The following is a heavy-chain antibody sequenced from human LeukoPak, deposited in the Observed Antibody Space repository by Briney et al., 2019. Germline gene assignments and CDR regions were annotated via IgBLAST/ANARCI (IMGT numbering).Heavy chain of an antibody. CDR3: ARDSQWLVGDY. J-gene: IGHJ4*02. CDR2: IYHSGST. Sequence: PSETLSLTCTVSGYSISSGYYWGWIRQPPGKGLEWIGSIYHSGSTYYNPSLKSRVTISVDTSKNQFSLKLSSVTAADTAVYYCARDSQWLVGDYWGQGTLVTVSS. D-gene: IGHD6-19*01. CDR1: GYSISSGYY. V-gene: IGHV4-38-2*02.